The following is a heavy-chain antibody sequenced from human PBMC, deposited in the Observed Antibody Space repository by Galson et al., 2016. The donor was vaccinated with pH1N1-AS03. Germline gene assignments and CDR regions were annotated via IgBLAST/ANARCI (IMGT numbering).Heavy chain of an antibody. V-gene: IGHV3-23*01. CDR2: ISASGGTT. CDR1: GFTFSSYA. J-gene: IGHJ4*02. Sequence: SLRLSCAASGFTFSSYAMTWVRQAPGKGLEWVSTISASGGTTDYADSVKGRFTISRDNSRNTVYLQINSLRAEDTAPYYCEKARVRSEGDREIHFDSWGPGNPVTVSS. CDR3: EKARVRSEGDREIHFDS. D-gene: IGHD1-26*01.